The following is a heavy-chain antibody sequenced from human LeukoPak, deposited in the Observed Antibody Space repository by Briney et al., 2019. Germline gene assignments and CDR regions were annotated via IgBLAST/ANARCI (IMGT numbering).Heavy chain of an antibody. Sequence: SETLSLTCAVYGGSFSGYYWSWIRQPPGKGLEWIGEINHSGSTNYNPSLKSRVTISVDTSKNQFSLKLSSVTAADTAVYYCASRYCSSTSCLYYFDYWGQGTLVTVSS. CDR3: ASRYCSSTSCLYYFDY. V-gene: IGHV4-34*01. D-gene: IGHD2-2*01. CDR1: GGSFSGYY. CDR2: INHSGST. J-gene: IGHJ4*02.